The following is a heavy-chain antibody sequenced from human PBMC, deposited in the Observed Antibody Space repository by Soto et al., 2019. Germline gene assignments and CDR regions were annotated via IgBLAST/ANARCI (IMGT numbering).Heavy chain of an antibody. J-gene: IGHJ5*01. D-gene: IGHD5-12*01. V-gene: IGHV1-69*04. CDR1: ARTFSTYT. CDR2: IIPILSIA. Sequence: SVKVSCKASARTFSTYTISWVRQAPGQGIEWMGRIIPILSIANYAQKIQGRVTIPAHKSTPTAYIKRNRPRSEDTTGHYSTGDQEYSCFDSWGQRNLVTVSS. CDR3: TGDQEYSCFDS.